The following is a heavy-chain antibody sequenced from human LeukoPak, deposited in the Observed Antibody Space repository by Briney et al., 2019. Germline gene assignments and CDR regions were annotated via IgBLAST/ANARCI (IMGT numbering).Heavy chain of an antibody. V-gene: IGHV1-2*04. D-gene: IGHD6-13*01. Sequence: ASVNVSCKASGYTFTGYYMHWVRQAPGQGLEWMGWINPNSGGTNYAQKFQGWVTMTRDTSISTAYMELSRLRSDDTAVYYCARALPRRAAAGIGGTYNWFDPWGQGTLVTVSS. CDR1: GYTFTGYY. CDR2: INPNSGGT. CDR3: ARALPRRAAAGIGGTYNWFDP. J-gene: IGHJ5*02.